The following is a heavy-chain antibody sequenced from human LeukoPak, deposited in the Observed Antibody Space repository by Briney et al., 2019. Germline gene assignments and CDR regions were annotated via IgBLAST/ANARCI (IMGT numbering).Heavy chain of an antibody. V-gene: IGHV1-46*01. D-gene: IGHD5-18*01. Sequence: ASVKVSCKASGYTFTSYYTHWVRQAPGQGLEWMGIINPSGGSTSYAQKFQGRVTMTRDTSTSTVYMELSSLRSEDTAVYYCARVRYSYGHGDYWGQGTLVTVSS. CDR2: INPSGGST. J-gene: IGHJ4*02. CDR1: GYTFTSYY. CDR3: ARVRYSYGHGDY.